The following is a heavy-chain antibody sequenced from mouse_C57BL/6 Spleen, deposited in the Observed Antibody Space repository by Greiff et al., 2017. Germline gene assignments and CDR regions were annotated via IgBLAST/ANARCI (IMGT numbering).Heavy chain of an antibody. CDR2: IDPENGDT. Sequence: VQLQQSGAELVRPGASVKLSCTASGFNIKDDYMHWVKQRPEQGLEWIGWIDPENGDTEYASKFQGKATITADTSSNTAYLQLSSLTSEDTDVYYCTTGDYGSSSFDYWGQGTTLTVSS. D-gene: IGHD1-1*01. V-gene: IGHV14-4*01. CDR1: GFNIKDDY. J-gene: IGHJ2*01. CDR3: TTGDYGSSSFDY.